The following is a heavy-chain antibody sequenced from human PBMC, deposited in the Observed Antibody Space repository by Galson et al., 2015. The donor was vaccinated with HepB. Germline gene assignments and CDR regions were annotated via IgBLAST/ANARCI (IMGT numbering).Heavy chain of an antibody. CDR1: GYSFTSFW. V-gene: IGHV5-51*01. Sequence: SRAEVKQPGESLKISCKGSGYSFTSFWIGWVRQMPGKGLEWMGIINPGDSDTRYSPSFQGQVTILVDKSISTAYLQWSSLKASDTAMYHCARQGNGGLFDQWGQGTLVSVSS. J-gene: IGHJ4*02. CDR2: INPGDSDT. CDR3: ARQGNGGLFDQ. D-gene: IGHD3-10*01.